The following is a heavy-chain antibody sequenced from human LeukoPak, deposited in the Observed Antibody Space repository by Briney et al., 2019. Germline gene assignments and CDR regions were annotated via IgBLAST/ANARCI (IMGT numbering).Heavy chain of an antibody. V-gene: IGHV1-2*02. Sequence: EASVKVSCKASGYTFTGYYMHWVRQAPGQGLEWMGWINPNSGGTNYAQKFQGRVTMATDTSTSTAYMELRSLRSDDTAVYYCARDHYSDYWGQGTLVTVSS. CDR3: ARDHYSDY. CDR2: INPNSGGT. CDR1: GYTFTGYY. J-gene: IGHJ4*02.